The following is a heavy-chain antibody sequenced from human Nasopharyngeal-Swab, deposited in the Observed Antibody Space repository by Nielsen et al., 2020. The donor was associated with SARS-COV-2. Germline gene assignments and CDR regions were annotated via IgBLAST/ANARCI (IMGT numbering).Heavy chain of an antibody. Sequence: WIRQPPGKGLEWIGYIYYSGSTYYNPSLKSRVTISVDTSKNQFSLKLSSVTVADTAVYYCAREGEGSGYNWGQGTLVTVSS. V-gene: IGHV4-30-4*01. CDR2: IYYSGST. D-gene: IGHD5-12*01. CDR3: AREGEGSGYN. J-gene: IGHJ4*02.